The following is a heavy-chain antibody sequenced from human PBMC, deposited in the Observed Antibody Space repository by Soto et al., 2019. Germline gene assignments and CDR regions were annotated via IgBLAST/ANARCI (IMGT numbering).Heavy chain of an antibody. CDR3: AKGNWFDP. CDR1: GFTFDDYA. Sequence: GGSLRLSCAASGFTFDDYAMHWVRQAPGKGLEWVSGISWNSGSIGYADSVKGRFTISRDNAKNSLYLQMNSLRAEDTALYYCAKGNWFDPWGQGTLVTVSS. CDR2: ISWNSGSI. V-gene: IGHV3-9*01. J-gene: IGHJ5*02.